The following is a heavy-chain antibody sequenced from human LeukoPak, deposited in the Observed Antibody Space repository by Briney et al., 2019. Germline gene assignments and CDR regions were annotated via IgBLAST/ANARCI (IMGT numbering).Heavy chain of an antibody. Sequence: PSETLSLTCTVSGGSISSRGYYWSWIRQPPGKGLEWIGTITYSGSTYFSPSVKSRVTMSMDTSKNQFSLKLSSVTAADTAVYYCARDRSPFEYPSGNWFDPWGQGTLVTVSS. J-gene: IGHJ5*02. CDR1: GGSISSRGYY. D-gene: IGHD2-2*01. V-gene: IGHV4-39*02. CDR3: ARDRSPFEYPSGNWFDP. CDR2: ITYSGST.